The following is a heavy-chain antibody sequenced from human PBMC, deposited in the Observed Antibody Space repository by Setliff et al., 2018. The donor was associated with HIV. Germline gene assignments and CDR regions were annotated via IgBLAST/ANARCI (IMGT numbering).Heavy chain of an antibody. CDR1: GFTFDDYA. D-gene: IGHD1-26*01. J-gene: IGHJ4*02. CDR2: ISWNSGSI. V-gene: IGHV3-9*01. Sequence: SLSLSCAASGFTFDDYAMHWVRQAPGKGLEWVSGISWNSGSICYADSVKDRFTISRDNAKKSLYLQMNSLRVEDTALYYCVGGAGYWGQGTLVTVSS. CDR3: VGGAGY.